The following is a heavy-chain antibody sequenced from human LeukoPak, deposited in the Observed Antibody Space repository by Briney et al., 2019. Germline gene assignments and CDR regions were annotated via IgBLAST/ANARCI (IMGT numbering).Heavy chain of an antibody. Sequence: APVKVSCKASGYTFTSYDINWVRQATGQGLEWMGWMNPNSGNTGYAQKFQGRVTMTRNTSISTAYMELSSLRSEDTAVYYCARGPGNYGDYRLLMLPWFDPWGQGTLVTVSS. CDR3: ARGPGNYGDYRLLMLPWFDP. CDR2: MNPNSGNT. V-gene: IGHV1-8*01. CDR1: GYTFTSYD. D-gene: IGHD4-17*01. J-gene: IGHJ5*02.